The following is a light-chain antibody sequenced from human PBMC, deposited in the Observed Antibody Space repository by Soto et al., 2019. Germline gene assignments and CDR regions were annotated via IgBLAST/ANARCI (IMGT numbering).Light chain of an antibody. Sequence: EIVMTQSPATLSVSPRERATLSCRASQRISSNLAWYQQKPGQAPRLLIYGASTRATGIPERFSGSGSGTEFTLTISSLQSEDFGVYYSQQFGSSIPHTFGQGTKLEIK. CDR2: GAS. CDR3: QQFGSSIPHT. V-gene: IGKV3-15*01. CDR1: QRISSN. J-gene: IGKJ2*01.